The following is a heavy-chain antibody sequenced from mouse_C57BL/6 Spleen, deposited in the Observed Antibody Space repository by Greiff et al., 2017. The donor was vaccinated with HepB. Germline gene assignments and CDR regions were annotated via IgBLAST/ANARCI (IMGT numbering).Heavy chain of an antibody. CDR1: GFSLTSYG. CDR2: IWRGGST. CDR3: AKKGYYGSDAMDY. J-gene: IGHJ4*01. V-gene: IGHV2-5*01. Sequence: VQLVESGPGLVQPSQSLSITCTVSGFSLTSYGVHWVRQSPGKGLEWLGVIWRGGSTDYNAAFMSRLSITKDNSKSQVFFKMNSLQADDTAIYYCAKKGYYGSDAMDYWGQGTSVTVSS. D-gene: IGHD1-1*01.